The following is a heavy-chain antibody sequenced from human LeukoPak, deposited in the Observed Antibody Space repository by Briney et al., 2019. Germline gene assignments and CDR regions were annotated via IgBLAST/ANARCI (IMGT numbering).Heavy chain of an antibody. CDR2: INWNGGST. J-gene: IGHJ6*03. CDR3: ARDPYNGGCGDSYYYYMDV. CDR1: GFTFDDYG. V-gene: IGHV3-20*04. Sequence: PGGSLRLSCAASGFTFDDYGMSWVRQAPGKGLEWVSGINWNGGSTGYADSVKGRFTISRDNAKNSLYLQMNSLRAEDTAIYYCARDPYNGGCGDSYYYYMDVWGKGTTVTISS. D-gene: IGHD2-8*01.